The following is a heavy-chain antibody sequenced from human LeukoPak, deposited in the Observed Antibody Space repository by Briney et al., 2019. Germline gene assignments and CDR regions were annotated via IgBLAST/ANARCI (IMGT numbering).Heavy chain of an antibody. CDR1: GGSISSYF. Sequence: SETLSLTCTVSGGSISSYFWSWIRQPPGKGLEWIGFIYYTGSTNYNPSLKSRVTISVDRSKNQFSLKLSSVTAADTAVYYCARLTVPARYFDYWGQGTLVTVSS. CDR2: IYYTGST. V-gene: IGHV4-59*12. J-gene: IGHJ4*02. D-gene: IGHD2-2*01. CDR3: ARLTVPARYFDY.